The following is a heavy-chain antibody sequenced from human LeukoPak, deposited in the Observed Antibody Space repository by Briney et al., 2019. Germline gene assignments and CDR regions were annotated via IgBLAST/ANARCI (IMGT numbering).Heavy chain of an antibody. CDR2: IIPIFGTA. CDR3: ARAGHYYDSSGYSAPFDY. Sequence: ASVKVSCKASGGTFSSYAISWVRQAPGQGLEWMGGIIPIFGTANYAQKFQGRVTITGDKSTSTAYIELSSLRSEDTAVYYCARAGHYYDSSGYSAPFDYWGQGTLVTVSS. J-gene: IGHJ4*02. CDR1: GGTFSSYA. D-gene: IGHD3-22*01. V-gene: IGHV1-69*06.